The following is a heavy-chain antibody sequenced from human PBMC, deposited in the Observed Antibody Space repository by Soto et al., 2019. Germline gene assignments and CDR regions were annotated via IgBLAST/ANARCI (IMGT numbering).Heavy chain of an antibody. CDR2: IGGRGGNT. D-gene: IGHD4-17*01. CDR3: ATPSAYGDCAGSFDS. Sequence: EVHLLESGGGLVQRGGSLRLSCVASGFTFNNYAMNWVRQAPGKGLEWVSNIGGRGGNTFYADSMRGRFTISRDNSKNSVYLQMNNLSVDDSATYYCATPSAYGDCAGSFDSWGKGTLVTVSP. J-gene: IGHJ4*02. V-gene: IGHV3-23*01. CDR1: GFTFNNYA.